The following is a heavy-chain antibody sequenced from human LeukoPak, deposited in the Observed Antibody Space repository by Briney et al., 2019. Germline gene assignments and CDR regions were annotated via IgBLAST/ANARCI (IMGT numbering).Heavy chain of an antibody. Sequence: PSETLSLTCAVYGGSFSGYYWSWIRQPPGKGLEWIGEINHSGSTNYNPSLKSRVTISVDTSKNQFSLKLSSVTAADTAVYYCARGLSLPRKYYYGSGSGYYMDVWGKGTTVTVSS. CDR1: GGSFSGYY. J-gene: IGHJ6*03. V-gene: IGHV4-34*01. D-gene: IGHD3-10*01. CDR3: ARGLSLPRKYYYGSGSGYYMDV. CDR2: INHSGST.